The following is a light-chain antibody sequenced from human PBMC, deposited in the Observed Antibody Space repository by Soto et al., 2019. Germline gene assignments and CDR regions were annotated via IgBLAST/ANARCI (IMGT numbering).Light chain of an antibody. V-gene: IGKV3-15*01. CDR2: GAS. CDR1: QSVSSN. J-gene: IGKJ5*01. Sequence: EIVLTQSPATLSVSPGERATLSCRASQSVSSNLAWYQQKPGQAPRLLMFGASTRATNIPARFSGSGSGTEFTLTISSLQSEDFAVYYCQQYGSSPITFGQGTRLEIK. CDR3: QQYGSSPIT.